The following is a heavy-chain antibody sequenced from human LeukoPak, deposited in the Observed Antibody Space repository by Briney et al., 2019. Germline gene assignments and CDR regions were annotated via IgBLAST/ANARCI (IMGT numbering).Heavy chain of an antibody. J-gene: IGHJ3*02. Sequence: GGSLRLSCAASGFTFSNYGMHWVRQAPGKGLEWVAVIWSDGINRYYADSVKGRFTFSRDNSKNTLSLQMNSLRAEDTALYYCVKERSPFDAFDIWGQGTMVTVS. V-gene: IGHV3-33*06. CDR3: VKERSPFDAFDI. CDR2: IWSDGINR. CDR1: GFTFSNYG.